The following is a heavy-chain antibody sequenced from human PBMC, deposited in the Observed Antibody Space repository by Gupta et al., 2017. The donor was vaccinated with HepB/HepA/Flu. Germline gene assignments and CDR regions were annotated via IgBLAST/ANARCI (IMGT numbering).Heavy chain of an antibody. CDR1: GFTFDDYD. CDR2: ISWNSGSI. Sequence: EVQLVESGGGLVQPGRSLRLSCAASGFTFDDYDMHWVRQAPGEGLDWVSSISWNSGSIGYADSVKGRFTISRDNAKNSLYLQMNSLRAEDTALYYCVKQRTSSYYFDYWGQGTLVTVSS. CDR3: VKQRTSSYYFDY. J-gene: IGHJ4*02. V-gene: IGHV3-9*01. D-gene: IGHD3-16*01.